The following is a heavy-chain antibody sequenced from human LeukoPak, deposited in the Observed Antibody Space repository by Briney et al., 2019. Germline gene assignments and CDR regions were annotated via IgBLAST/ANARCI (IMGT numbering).Heavy chain of an antibody. Sequence: ETLSLTCTVSGGSISSSSYYWGWIRQPPGKGLEWIGSIYYSGSTYYNPSLKSRVTISVDTSKNQFSLKLSSVTAADTAVYYCARSKGDSGYDYYYYYGMDVWGQGTTVTVSS. D-gene: IGHD5-12*01. CDR2: IYYSGST. CDR1: GGSISSSSYY. V-gene: IGHV4-39*07. J-gene: IGHJ6*02. CDR3: ARSKGDSGYDYYYYYGMDV.